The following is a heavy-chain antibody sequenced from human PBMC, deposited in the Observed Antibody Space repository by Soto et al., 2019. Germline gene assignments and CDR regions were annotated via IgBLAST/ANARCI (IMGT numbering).Heavy chain of an antibody. D-gene: IGHD2-15*01. CDR3: AKDGAPRYCSRSSCHPAGAY. J-gene: IGHJ4*02. Sequence: QVQLVESGGGVVQPGRSLRLSCAGSGFTFSNYGLHWVRQAPGKGLXXXAXISYDGSHKYYADSVKGRFTISRDXSXXMLXLXXXXXXXXXXXXYYCAKDGAPRYCSRSSCHPAGAYWGQGTLVTVSS. CDR2: ISYDGSHK. CDR1: GFTFSNYG. V-gene: IGHV3-30*03.